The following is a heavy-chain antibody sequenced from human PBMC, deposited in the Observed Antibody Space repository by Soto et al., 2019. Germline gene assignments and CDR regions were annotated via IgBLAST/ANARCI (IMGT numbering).Heavy chain of an antibody. CDR3: EKDIDPVVVVPAAMTFDI. CDR2: ISWNSGSI. Sequence: PGGSLRLSCAASGFTFDDYAMHWVRQAPGKGLEWVSGISWNSGSIGYADSVKGRFTISRDNAKNSLYLQMNSLRAEDTALYYCEKDIDPVVVVPAAMTFDIWGQGTMVTVSS. V-gene: IGHV3-9*01. CDR1: GFTFDDYA. J-gene: IGHJ3*02. D-gene: IGHD2-2*01.